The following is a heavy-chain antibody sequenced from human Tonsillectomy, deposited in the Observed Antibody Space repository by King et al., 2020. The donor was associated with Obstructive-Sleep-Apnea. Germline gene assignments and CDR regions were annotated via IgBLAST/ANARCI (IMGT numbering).Heavy chain of an antibody. J-gene: IGHJ6*02. CDR2: IRSKANSYAT. V-gene: IGHV3-73*01. CDR3: TGHISPLLRNDYYYYGMDV. CDR1: GFTFSGSA. Sequence: VQLVESGGGLVQPGGSLKLSCAASGFTFSGSAMHWVRQASGKGLEWVGRIRSKANSYATAYAASVKGRFTISRDDSKNTAYLQMNSLKTEDTAVYYCTGHISPLLRNDYYYYGMDVWGQGTTVTVSS. D-gene: IGHD1-1*01.